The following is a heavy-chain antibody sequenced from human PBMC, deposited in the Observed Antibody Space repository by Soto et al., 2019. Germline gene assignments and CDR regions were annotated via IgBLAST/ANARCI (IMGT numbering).Heavy chain of an antibody. CDR1: GFTFTSSA. V-gene: IGHV1-58*02. Sequence: GASVKVSCKASGFTFTSSARQWVRQARGQRLEWIGWIVVGSGNTNYAQKFQERVTITRDMSTSTAYMELSSLRSEDTAVYYCAADPSLRFLEWLGFDPWGQGTLVTVSS. CDR3: AADPSLRFLEWLGFDP. J-gene: IGHJ5*02. CDR2: IVVGSGNT. D-gene: IGHD3-3*01.